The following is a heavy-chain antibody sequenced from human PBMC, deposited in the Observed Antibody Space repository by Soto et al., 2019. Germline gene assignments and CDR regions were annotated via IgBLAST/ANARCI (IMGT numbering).Heavy chain of an antibody. CDR2: IKSDSSSL. Sequence: VQLVESGGGLVEPGGSLRLSCAASGFTFSTYLMNWVRQAPGKGLEWVSSIKSDSSSLYYADSVKGRFTISRDNAKNSWRLHMNSLRVEATAMYFCAREPITGSQSGAFDIWGQGTMVTVSS. V-gene: IGHV3-21*06. D-gene: IGHD1-20*01. CDR3: AREPITGSQSGAFDI. J-gene: IGHJ3*02. CDR1: GFTFSTYL.